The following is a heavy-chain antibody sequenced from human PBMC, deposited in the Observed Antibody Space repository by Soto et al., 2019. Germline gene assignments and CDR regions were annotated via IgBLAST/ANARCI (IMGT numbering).Heavy chain of an antibody. Sequence: SETLSLTCTVTGGSISSYYWSWIRQPPGKGLEWIGYIYYSGSTTYNPSLKSRVTISVDTSKNQFSLKLSSVTAADTAVYYCARDIPVDVVVPAATRGYGMDVWGQGTTVTAP. J-gene: IGHJ6*02. D-gene: IGHD2-2*01. CDR1: GGSISSYY. V-gene: IGHV4-59*01. CDR3: ARDIPVDVVVPAATRGYGMDV. CDR2: IYYSGST.